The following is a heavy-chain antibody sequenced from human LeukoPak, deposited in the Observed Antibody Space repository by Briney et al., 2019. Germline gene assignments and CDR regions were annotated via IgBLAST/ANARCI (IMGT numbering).Heavy chain of an antibody. CDR3: ARGRGRRGYYFDY. D-gene: IGHD1-14*01. V-gene: IGHV4-34*01. J-gene: IGHJ4*02. CDR2: INHSGST. Sequence: SETLSLTCAVYGGSFSGCYWSWIRQPPGKGLEWIGEINHSGSTNYNPSLKSRVTISVDTSKNQFSLKLSSVTAADTAVYYCARGRGRRGYYFDYWGQGTLVTVSS. CDR1: GGSFSGCY.